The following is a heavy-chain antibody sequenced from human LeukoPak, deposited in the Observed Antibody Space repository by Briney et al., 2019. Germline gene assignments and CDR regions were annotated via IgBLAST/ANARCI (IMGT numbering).Heavy chain of an antibody. CDR1: GFTFSSYG. V-gene: IGHV3-30*18. CDR2: ISYDGSNK. J-gene: IGHJ4*02. D-gene: IGHD5-18*01. CDR3: AKDRRGYSYGYAFDY. Sequence: QPGRSLRLSCAASGFTFSSYGMHWVRQAPGKGLEWVAVISYDGSNKYYADSVEGRFTISRDNSKNTLYLQMNSLRAEDTAVYYCAKDRRGYSYGYAFDYWGQGTLVTVSS.